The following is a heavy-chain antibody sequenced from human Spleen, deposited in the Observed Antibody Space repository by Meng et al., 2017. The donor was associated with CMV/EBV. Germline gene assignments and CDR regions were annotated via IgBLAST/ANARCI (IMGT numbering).Heavy chain of an antibody. J-gene: IGHJ5*01. CDR2: IYYSGGT. CDR1: GGSISSDNYY. Sequence: SETLSLTCSVSGGSISSDNYYWGWIRQSPGKGLEWIATIYYSGGTYYNPSLKSRVSISLDTSKSQLSLRLSSVTAADTAVYYCATELWFGSWGQGTLVTVSS. V-gene: IGHV4-39*07. CDR3: ATELWFGS.